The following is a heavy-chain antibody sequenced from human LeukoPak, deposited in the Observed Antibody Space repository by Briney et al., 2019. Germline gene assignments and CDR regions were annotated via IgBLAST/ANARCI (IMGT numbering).Heavy chain of an antibody. Sequence: GGSLRLSCAASGFTFSSYGMHWVRQAPGKGLEWVAVISYDGSNKYYADSAKGRFTISRDNSKNTLYLQMNSLRAEDTAVYYCAKSNYDSSGYWYGNAFDIWGQGTMVTVSS. J-gene: IGHJ3*02. CDR2: ISYDGSNK. D-gene: IGHD3-22*01. CDR1: GFTFSSYG. V-gene: IGHV3-30*18. CDR3: AKSNYDSSGYWYGNAFDI.